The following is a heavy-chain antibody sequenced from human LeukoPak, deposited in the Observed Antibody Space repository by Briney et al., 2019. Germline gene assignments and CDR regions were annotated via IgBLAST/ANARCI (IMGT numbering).Heavy chain of an antibody. CDR2: ISGSGGST. Sequence: GGALRLSCAAPGFTFSDYAMCSVRQAPRKGLEWVSAISGSGGSTYYAESVKGRFTISRDNSKNTLYLQMNSLRAEDTAVYYCAKRLSASDWFEVDYWGQGTLVTVSS. CDR1: GFTFSDYA. D-gene: IGHD3-9*01. J-gene: IGHJ4*02. CDR3: AKRLSASDWFEVDY. V-gene: IGHV3-23*01.